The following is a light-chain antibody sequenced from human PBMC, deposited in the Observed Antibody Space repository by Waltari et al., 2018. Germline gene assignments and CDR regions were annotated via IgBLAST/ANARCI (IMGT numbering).Light chain of an antibody. CDR3: SSYGGSKV. Sequence: QSVLTQPPSASGSPGQSVTISCTGTSSDVGGNNYVSWYQQHPGKAPKLMVYEGNKRPSGVPDRFSGSKSGNTASLTVSGLQAEDEADYYCSSYGGSKVFGGGTKLTVL. J-gene: IGLJ3*02. V-gene: IGLV2-8*01. CDR2: EGN. CDR1: SSDVGGNNY.